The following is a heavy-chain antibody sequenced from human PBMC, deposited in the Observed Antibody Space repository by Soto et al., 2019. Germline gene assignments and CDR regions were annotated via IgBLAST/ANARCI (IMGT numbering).Heavy chain of an antibody. J-gene: IGHJ6*03. V-gene: IGHV3-7*01. CDR2: IKQDGSEK. CDR3: ARDRSYYGSGSDANLVYYMDV. D-gene: IGHD3-10*01. Sequence: EVQLVESGGGLVQPGGSLRLSCAASGFTFSSYWMSWVRQAPGKGLEWVANIKQDGSEKYYVDSGKGRFTISRDNAKNSLYLQMNSLRAEDTSVYYCARDRSYYGSGSDANLVYYMDVWGKGTTVTVSS. CDR1: GFTFSSYW.